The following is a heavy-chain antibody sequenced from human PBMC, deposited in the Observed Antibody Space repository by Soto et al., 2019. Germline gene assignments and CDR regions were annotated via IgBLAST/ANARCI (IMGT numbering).Heavy chain of an antibody. V-gene: IGHV3-15*01. J-gene: IGHJ5*02. CDR1: GFTFSNTW. CDR2: IKRKIDGGTT. CDR3: TTGLLNNWFDP. Sequence: QLVESGGGLLKPGGSLRLSCEASGFTFSNTWMSWVRQAPGKGLEWVGRIKRKIDGGTTDHATPARGRFTISRDDSKNTLYLEMNSLRTEDTAVYYCTTGLLNNWFDPWGQGTLVTVSS.